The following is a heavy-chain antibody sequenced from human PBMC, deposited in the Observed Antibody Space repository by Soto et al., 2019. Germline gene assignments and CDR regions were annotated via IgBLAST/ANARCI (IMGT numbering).Heavy chain of an antibody. V-gene: IGHV1-18*04. CDR3: ARDRYVATVVTHWFDP. Sequence: VASVKVSCKASGYTFTSYGISWVRQAPGQGLEWMGWISAYNGNTNYAQKLQGRVTMTTDTSTSTAYMELRSLRSDDTAVYYCARDRYVATVVTHWFDPWGQGTLVTVSS. J-gene: IGHJ5*02. CDR2: ISAYNGNT. CDR1: GYTFTSYG. D-gene: IGHD4-17*01.